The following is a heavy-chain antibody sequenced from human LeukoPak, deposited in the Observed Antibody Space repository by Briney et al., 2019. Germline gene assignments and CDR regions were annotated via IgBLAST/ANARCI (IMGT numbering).Heavy chain of an antibody. CDR2: IYYSGST. V-gene: IGHV4-59*01. CDR1: GGSISSYY. Sequence: PSETLSLTCTVSGGSISSYYWSWIRQPPGKGLEWIGSIYYSGSTYYNPSLKSRVTISVDTSKNQFSLKLSSVTAADTAVYYCAREKPDYGDGILDWGQGTLVTVSS. D-gene: IGHD4-17*01. J-gene: IGHJ4*02. CDR3: AREKPDYGDGILD.